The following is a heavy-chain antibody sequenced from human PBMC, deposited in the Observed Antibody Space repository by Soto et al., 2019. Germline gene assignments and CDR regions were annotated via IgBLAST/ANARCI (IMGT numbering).Heavy chain of an antibody. Sequence: GGSLRLSCASSGFPFSSYSMNWVRQAPGKGLEWVSYISSSSSTIYYADSVKGRFTISRDNAKNSLYLQMNSLRAADTAVYYCARRYGRAFDYWGQGTLVTVSS. CDR2: ISSSSSTI. CDR1: GFPFSSYS. J-gene: IGHJ4*02. CDR3: ARRYGRAFDY. V-gene: IGHV3-48*01. D-gene: IGHD1-1*01.